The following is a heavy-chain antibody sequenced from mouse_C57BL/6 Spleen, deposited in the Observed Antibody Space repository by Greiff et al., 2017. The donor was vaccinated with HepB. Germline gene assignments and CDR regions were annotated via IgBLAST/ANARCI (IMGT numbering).Heavy chain of an antibody. CDR3: ARGGDYDGGRDS. D-gene: IGHD2-4*01. CDR1: GYAFSSSW. CDR2: IYPGDGDT. V-gene: IGHV1-82*01. Sequence: QVQLKQSGPELVKPGASVKISCKASGYAFSSSWMNWVKQRPGKGLEWIGRIYPGDGDTNYNGKFKGKATLTADKSSSTAYMQLSSLTSEDSAVYFCARGGDYDGGRDSWGQGTTLTVSS. J-gene: IGHJ2*01.